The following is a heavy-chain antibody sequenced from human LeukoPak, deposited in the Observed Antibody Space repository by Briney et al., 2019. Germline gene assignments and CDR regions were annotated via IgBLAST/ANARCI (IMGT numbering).Heavy chain of an antibody. CDR2: TYYRSKWYN. Sequence: SQTLSLTCAVSGDSVSRNSVTWNWIRQSPSRGLEWLGRTYYRSKWYNDYAASVKSRITINADTSKNQFSLQLNSVTPEDTAVYYCYYSGGTCYSEGAAWGQGTLVTVSS. CDR1: GDSVSRNSVT. CDR3: YYSGGTCYSEGAA. V-gene: IGHV6-1*01. D-gene: IGHD2-15*01. J-gene: IGHJ5*02.